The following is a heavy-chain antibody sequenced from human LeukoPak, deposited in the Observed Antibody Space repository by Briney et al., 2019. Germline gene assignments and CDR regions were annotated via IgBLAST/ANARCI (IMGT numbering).Heavy chain of an antibody. CDR2: ISGSGASI. J-gene: IGHJ3*02. Sequence: PGGSLRLSCTASGFTFSNYPINFVRQTPGKGLDWVSAISGSGASIYYADAVRGRFTISRDNSKNTVYLQMNSLRAEDTALYYCVTKLYVGHTYAFDIWGQGTMVTVSP. CDR3: VTKLYVGHTYAFDI. CDR1: GFTFSNYP. V-gene: IGHV3-23*01. D-gene: IGHD3-16*01.